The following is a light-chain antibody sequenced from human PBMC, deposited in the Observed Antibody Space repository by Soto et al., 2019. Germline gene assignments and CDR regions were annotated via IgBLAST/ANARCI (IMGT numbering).Light chain of an antibody. V-gene: IGKV1-39*01. J-gene: IGKJ4*01. Sequence: IRMNQSASSVSATVGDRVTITCRASQSISSYLNWYQQKPGKAPKLLIYAASSLQSGVPSRFSGSGSGTDFTLTISSLQPEDFATYYCQQSYITPPTSGGVSNVAIK. CDR3: QQSYITPPT. CDR1: QSISSY. CDR2: AAS.